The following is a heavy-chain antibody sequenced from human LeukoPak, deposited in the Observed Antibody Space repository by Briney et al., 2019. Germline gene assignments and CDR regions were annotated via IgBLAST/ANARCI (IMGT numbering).Heavy chain of an antibody. Sequence: GRSLRLSCAASGFTISSYGMHWVRQAPGKGLEWVAVIWYDGSNKYYADSVKGRFTISRDNSKSTLYLQINSLRAEDTAVYYCARVSPYYDGSGDYANWGQGTLVIVSS. CDR3: ARVSPYYDGSGDYAN. CDR1: GFTISSYG. V-gene: IGHV3-33*01. D-gene: IGHD3-22*01. J-gene: IGHJ4*02. CDR2: IWYDGSNK.